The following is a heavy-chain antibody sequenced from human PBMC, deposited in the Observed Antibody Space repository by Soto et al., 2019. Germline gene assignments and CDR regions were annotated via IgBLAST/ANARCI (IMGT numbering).Heavy chain of an antibody. CDR1: GGTFSSYA. V-gene: IGHV1-69*12. Sequence: QVQLVQSGAEVKKPGSSVKVSCQASGGTFSSYAISWVRQAPGQGLELMGGMIPIFGTANYAQKFQGRVTINEGESTNTACLALSRLRAEDTAVYYCARESGSYYRNDAFDIWVQGTMVTGSS. J-gene: IGHJ3*02. CDR2: MIPIFGTA. CDR3: ARESGSYYRNDAFDI. D-gene: IGHD1-26*01.